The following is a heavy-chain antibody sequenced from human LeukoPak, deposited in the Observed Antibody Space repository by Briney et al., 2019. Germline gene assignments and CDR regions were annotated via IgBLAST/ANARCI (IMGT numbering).Heavy chain of an antibody. Sequence: PGGSLRLSCAASGFTFTSYAMSWVRQAPGKGLEWVSAISGSGGSTYYADSVKGRFTISRDNSKNTVFLQMNSLRAEDTAVYYCAESILAARPYYYYGMDVWGQGTTVTVSS. V-gene: IGHV3-23*01. D-gene: IGHD6-6*01. CDR2: ISGSGGST. CDR1: GFTFTSYA. J-gene: IGHJ6*02. CDR3: AESILAARPYYYYGMDV.